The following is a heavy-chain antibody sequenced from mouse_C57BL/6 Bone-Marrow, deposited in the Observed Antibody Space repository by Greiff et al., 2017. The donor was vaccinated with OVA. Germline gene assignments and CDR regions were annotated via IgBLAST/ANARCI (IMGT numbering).Heavy chain of an antibody. V-gene: IGHV5-9*01. J-gene: IGHJ3*01. Sequence: EVKLVESGGGLVKPGGSLKLSCAASGFTFSSYTMSWVRQTPEKRLEWVATISGGGGNTYYPDSVKGRFTISRDKAKNTLYLQMSSLRSEDTALYYCARHFGPWFAYWGQGTLVTVSA. CDR1: GFTFSSYT. CDR3: ARHFGPWFAY. CDR2: ISGGGGNT.